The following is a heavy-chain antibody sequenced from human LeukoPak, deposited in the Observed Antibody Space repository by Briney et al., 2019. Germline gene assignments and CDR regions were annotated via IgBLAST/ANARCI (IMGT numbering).Heavy chain of an antibody. D-gene: IGHD1-14*01. CDR3: ARRVTGYGLDY. V-gene: IGHV4-39*01. CDR2: IYSGNT. Sequence: SETLSLTCTVSGGSISGSSYYWNWIRQPPGKGLEWIGSIYSGNTYYTPSLKSRVTISVGTSENQFSLKLSSVTAADTAVYYCARRVTGYGLDYWGQGTLVTVSS. CDR1: GGSISGSSYY. J-gene: IGHJ4*02.